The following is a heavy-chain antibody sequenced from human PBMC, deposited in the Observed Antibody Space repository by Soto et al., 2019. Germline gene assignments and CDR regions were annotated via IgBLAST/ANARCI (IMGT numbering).Heavy chain of an antibody. D-gene: IGHD6-13*01. Sequence: SETLSLTCTVSGGSISSYYWSWIRQPPGKGLEWIGYIYYSGSTNYNPSLKSRVTISVDTSKNQFSLKLSSVTAADTAVYYCAREVAAAGTFDYWGQGTLVTVSS. CDR3: AREVAAAGTFDY. CDR1: GGSISSYY. CDR2: IYYSGST. J-gene: IGHJ4*02. V-gene: IGHV4-59*01.